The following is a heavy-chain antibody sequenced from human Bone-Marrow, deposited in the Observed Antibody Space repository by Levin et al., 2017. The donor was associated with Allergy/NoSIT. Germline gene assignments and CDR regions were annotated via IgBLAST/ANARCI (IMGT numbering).Heavy chain of an antibody. J-gene: IGHJ2*01. CDR1: GFTFSSYA. CDR3: AKDRTYDSSGYYPSYFDL. Sequence: GESLKISCAASGFTFSSYAMSWVRQAPGKGLEWVSAISGSGGSTYYADSVKGRFTISRDNSKNTLYLQMNSLRAEDTAVYYCAKDRTYDSSGYYPSYFDLWGRGTLVTVSS. D-gene: IGHD3-22*01. V-gene: IGHV3-23*01. CDR2: ISGSGGST.